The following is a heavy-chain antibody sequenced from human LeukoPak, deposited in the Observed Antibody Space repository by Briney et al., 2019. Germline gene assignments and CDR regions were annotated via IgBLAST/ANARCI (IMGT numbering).Heavy chain of an antibody. Sequence: GGSLRLSCAASESSFNTYPMNWVRQAPGKGLEWVGRIKRIIDGGTADHAAPVKGRFTISRDDSKNTLYLQMNSLKSEDTAVYYCTTERTYDYDSSGYSDDAFDIWGQGTMVTVSS. CDR1: ESSFNTYP. J-gene: IGHJ3*02. D-gene: IGHD3-22*01. V-gene: IGHV3-15*07. CDR2: IKRIIDGGTA. CDR3: TTERTYDYDSSGYSDDAFDI.